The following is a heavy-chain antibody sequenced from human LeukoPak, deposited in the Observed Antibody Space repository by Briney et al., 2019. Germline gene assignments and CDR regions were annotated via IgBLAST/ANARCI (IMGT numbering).Heavy chain of an antibody. V-gene: IGHV3-33*01. CDR2: IWYDGSNK. Sequence: PGRSLRLSCAASGFTFSNYAMYWVRQAPGKGLEWVAIIWYDGSNKYYADSVKGRFTISRDNSKNTLYPQMNSLRAEDTAVYYCARGAYCSGSRCPGAFDIWGQGTMVTVSS. J-gene: IGHJ3*02. D-gene: IGHD2-15*01. CDR1: GFTFSNYA. CDR3: ARGAYCSGSRCPGAFDI.